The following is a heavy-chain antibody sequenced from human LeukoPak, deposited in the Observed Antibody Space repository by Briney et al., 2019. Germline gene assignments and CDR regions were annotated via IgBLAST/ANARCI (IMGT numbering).Heavy chain of an antibody. Sequence: GGSLRLSCAASGFTVSSNYMSWVRQAPGKGLEWVSVIYSGGSTYYADSVKGRFTISRDNSKNTLYLQMNSLRAEDTAVYYCARVKQTIVGYYFDYWGQGTLVTVSS. CDR2: IYSGGST. D-gene: IGHD1-26*01. CDR3: ARVKQTIVGYYFDY. J-gene: IGHJ4*02. V-gene: IGHV3-53*01. CDR1: GFTVSSNY.